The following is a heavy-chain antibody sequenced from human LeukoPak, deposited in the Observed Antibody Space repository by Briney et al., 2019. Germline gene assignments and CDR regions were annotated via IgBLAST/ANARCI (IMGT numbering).Heavy chain of an antibody. V-gene: IGHV3-21*01. Sequence: GGSLRLSCAASRFTFSSYGMHWVRQAPGKGLEWVSSISSSSYIYYADSLKGRFTISRDNAKDSLYLQMNSLRAEDTAVYYCARVSYSYGYGIDYWGQGTLVTVSS. CDR1: RFTFSSYG. CDR2: ISSSSYI. J-gene: IGHJ4*02. D-gene: IGHD5-18*01. CDR3: ARVSYSYGYGIDY.